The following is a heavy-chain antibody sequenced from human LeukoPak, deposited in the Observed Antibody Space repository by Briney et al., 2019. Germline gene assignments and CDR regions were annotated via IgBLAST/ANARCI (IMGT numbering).Heavy chain of an antibody. CDR2: ISSSSYYI. V-gene: IGHV3-21*06. J-gene: IGHJ3*01. D-gene: IGHD3-16*01. CDR1: GVSLSNCN. Sequence: GGSLRLSCMVSGVSLSNCNMNWVRQAPGRGLEWVSYISSSSYYIYYTDSAKGRFTISRDNAKNSLYLDMSGLRAEDTAVYYCARDRPYDYVWGSDGLDFWGHGTAVTVSS. CDR3: ARDRPYDYVWGSDGLDF.